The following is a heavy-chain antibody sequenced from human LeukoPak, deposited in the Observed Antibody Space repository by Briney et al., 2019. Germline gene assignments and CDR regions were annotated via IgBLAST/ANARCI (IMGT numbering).Heavy chain of an antibody. CDR1: GYSISSGYY. CDR3: ARVSVDSNGWYANWFDP. Sequence: SETLSLTCTVSGYSISSGYYWGWIRQPPGKGLEWIGSIYHSGSTYYNPSLKSRVTISVDTSKNQFSLQLNSVTPEDTAVYYCARVSVDSNGWYANWFDPWGQGTLVTVSS. J-gene: IGHJ5*02. V-gene: IGHV4-38-2*02. CDR2: IYHSGST. D-gene: IGHD6-19*01.